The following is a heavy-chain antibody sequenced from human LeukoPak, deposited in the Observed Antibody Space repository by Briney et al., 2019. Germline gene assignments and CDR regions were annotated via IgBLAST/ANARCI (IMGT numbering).Heavy chain of an antibody. CDR2: IRRDGSHK. J-gene: IGHJ4*02. Sequence: LSGRSLTLSCAASGFAFNDFAMYWVRQAPGKGLDWVALIRRDGSHKYYAHSIKGRFTISRDNSKNTLYLQMSSLRAEDTAVYYCAKSSIMFAAGRLGSIGFWGQGTLVTVSS. V-gene: IGHV3-30*02. CDR1: GFAFNDFA. CDR3: AKSSIMFAAGRLGSIGF. D-gene: IGHD6-25*01.